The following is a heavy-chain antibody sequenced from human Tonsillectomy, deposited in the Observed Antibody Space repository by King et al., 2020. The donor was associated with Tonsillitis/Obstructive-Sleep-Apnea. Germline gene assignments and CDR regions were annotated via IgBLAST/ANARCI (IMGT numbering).Heavy chain of an antibody. J-gene: IGHJ3*02. CDR1: GYTLSELS. D-gene: IGHD3-22*01. CDR3: ATGGEWSLLTWAIPRKNRNPFDI. V-gene: IGHV1-24*01. CDR2: FDPEDGEA. Sequence: QLVQSGAEVKKPGASVRVSCKVSGYTLSELSMHWVRQAPGKGLEWMGGFDPEDGEAIYAQKFQGRVTMTEDTSTDTAYMELSSLRSDDTAVYHCATGGEWSLLTWAIPRKNRNPFDIWGQGTMVTVSS.